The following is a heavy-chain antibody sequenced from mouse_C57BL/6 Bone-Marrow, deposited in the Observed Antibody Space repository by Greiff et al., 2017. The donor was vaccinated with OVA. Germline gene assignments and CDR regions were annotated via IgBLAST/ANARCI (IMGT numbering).Heavy chain of an antibody. V-gene: IGHV2-9-1*01. CDR3: ARTYYSHYYAMDY. CDR1: GFSLPRYA. Sequence: QVQLKQSGPGLVAPSQSLSITCTVSGFSLPRYALSWVRQPPGKGLEWLGVIWTVGGTNYNSALKSRLSISKANSKSQVFLKMNSMQTDDTARYYCARTYYSHYYAMDYWGQGTSVTVSS. D-gene: IGHD2-12*01. CDR2: IWTVGGT. J-gene: IGHJ4*01.